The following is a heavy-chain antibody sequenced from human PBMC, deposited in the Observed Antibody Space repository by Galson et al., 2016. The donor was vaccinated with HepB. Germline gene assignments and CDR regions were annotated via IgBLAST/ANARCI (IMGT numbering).Heavy chain of an antibody. J-gene: IGHJ4*02. CDR3: ARDPASFDYDSRFHPHDY. V-gene: IGHV3-23*01. CDR2: ITAGSTST. CDR1: GFTFRSHA. Sequence: SLRLSCAASGFTFRSHAMSWVRQAPGRGLEWVSSITAGSTSTFYADSVKGRFTMSRDNSKNTLYLQMNSLRAEDTAIYYCARDPASFDYDSRFHPHDYWGQGTLVTVSS. D-gene: IGHD3-22*01.